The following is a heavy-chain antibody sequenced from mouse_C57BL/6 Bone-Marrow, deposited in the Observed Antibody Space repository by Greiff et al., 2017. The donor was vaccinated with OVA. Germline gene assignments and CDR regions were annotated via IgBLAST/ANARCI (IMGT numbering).Heavy chain of an antibody. V-gene: IGHV1-4*01. Sequence: QVQLQQSGAELARPGASVKMSCKASGYTFTSYTMHWVKQRPGQGLEWIGYINPSSGYTKYNQKFKDKATLTADKSSSTAYMQLSSLTSEDSAVYYCARGGITTVVAPFDYWGQGTTLTVSS. CDR1: GYTFTSYT. D-gene: IGHD1-1*01. CDR2: INPSSGYT. J-gene: IGHJ2*01. CDR3: ARGGITTVVAPFDY.